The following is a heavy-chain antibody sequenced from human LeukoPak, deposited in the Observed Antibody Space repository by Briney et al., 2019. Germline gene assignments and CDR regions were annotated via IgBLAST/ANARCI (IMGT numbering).Heavy chain of an antibody. CDR3: ARHASSWKEESASDI. J-gene: IGHJ3*02. CDR2: IYYSGST. D-gene: IGHD6-13*01. CDR1: GGSISSYY. Sequence: SETLSLTCTVSGGSISSYYWSWIRQPPGKGLEWIGYIYYSGSTNYNPSLKSRVTISVDTSKNQFSLKLSSVTAADTAVYYCARHASSWKEESASDIWGQGTMVTVSS. V-gene: IGHV4-59*08.